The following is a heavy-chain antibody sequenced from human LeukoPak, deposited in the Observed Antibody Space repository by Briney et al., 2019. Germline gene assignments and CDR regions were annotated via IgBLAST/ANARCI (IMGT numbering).Heavy chain of an antibody. Sequence: ASVKVSCKASGYTFTSYGISWVRQAPGQGLEWMGWISAYNGNTNYAQKLQGRVTMTTDTSTSTAYMELRSLRSDDTAVYYCARDGPALKYSSSSLAAYWGQGTLVTVSS. CDR1: GYTFTSYG. CDR3: ARDGPALKYSSSSLAAY. J-gene: IGHJ4*02. CDR2: ISAYNGNT. V-gene: IGHV1-18*01. D-gene: IGHD6-6*01.